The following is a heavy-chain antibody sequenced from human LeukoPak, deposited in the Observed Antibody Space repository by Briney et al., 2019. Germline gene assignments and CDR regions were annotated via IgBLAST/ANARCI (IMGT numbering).Heavy chain of an antibody. J-gene: IGHJ6*03. CDR3: ARPYSSGWSYYYYMDV. CDR2: ISSSGSTI. CDR1: GFTFSDYY. V-gene: IGHV3-11*04. Sequence: GGSLRLSCAASGFTFSDYYMSWIRQAPGKGLEWVPYISSSGSTIYYADSVKGRFTISRDNAKNSLYLQMNSLRAEDTAVYYCARPYSSGWSYYYYMDVWGKGTTVTVSS. D-gene: IGHD6-19*01.